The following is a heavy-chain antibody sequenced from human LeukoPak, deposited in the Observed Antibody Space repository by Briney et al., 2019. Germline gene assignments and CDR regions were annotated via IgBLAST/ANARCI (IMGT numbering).Heavy chain of an antibody. Sequence: GGSLRLSCAASGFTFSSYAMSWVRQAPGKGPEWVSAISGSGGSTYYADSVKGRFTISRDNSKNTLYLQMNSLRAEDTAVYYCAKDLSWGGVRDYYMDVWGKGTTVTVSS. V-gene: IGHV3-23*01. CDR1: GFTFSSYA. D-gene: IGHD3-10*01. CDR3: AKDLSWGGVRDYYMDV. CDR2: ISGSGGST. J-gene: IGHJ6*03.